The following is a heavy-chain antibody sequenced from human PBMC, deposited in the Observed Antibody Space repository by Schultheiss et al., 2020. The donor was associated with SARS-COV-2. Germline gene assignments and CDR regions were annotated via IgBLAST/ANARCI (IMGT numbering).Heavy chain of an antibody. V-gene: IGHV4-61*01. Sequence: SQTLSLTCTVSGGSVSSGSYYWSWIRQPPGKGLEWIGEINHSGSTNYNPSLKSRVTISVDTSKNQFSLKLSSVTAADTAVYYCARPDDFWSGYYGYWGQGTLVTVSS. CDR3: ARPDDFWSGYYGY. CDR2: INHSGST. J-gene: IGHJ4*02. D-gene: IGHD3-3*01. CDR1: GGSVSSGSYY.